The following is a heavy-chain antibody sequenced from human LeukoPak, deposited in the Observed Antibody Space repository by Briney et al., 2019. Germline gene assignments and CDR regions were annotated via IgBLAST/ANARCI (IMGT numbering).Heavy chain of an antibody. CDR3: ARDLAVAGRGGDAFDI. CDR2: IYYSGST. CDR1: GGSISSYY. D-gene: IGHD6-19*01. J-gene: IGHJ3*02. V-gene: IGHV4-59*01. Sequence: SETLSLTCTVSGGSISSYYWRWIRQPPGKGLEWIGYIYYSGSTNYNPSLKSRVTISVDTSKNQFSLKLSSVTAADTAVYYCARDLAVAGRGGDAFDIWGQGTMVTVSS.